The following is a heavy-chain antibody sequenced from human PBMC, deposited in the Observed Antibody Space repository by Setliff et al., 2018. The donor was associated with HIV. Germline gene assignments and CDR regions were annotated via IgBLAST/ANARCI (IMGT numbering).Heavy chain of an antibody. Sequence: GESLKISCQASGYSFTTYWIGWVRQMPGKGLEWMGIIYPGVYPDDSDTKYSPSFQGQVTISADKSISTAYLRWSSLKASDTAMYYCARSLSDLRTVFDIWGQGTMVTVSS. CDR1: GYSFTTYW. CDR3: ARSLSDLRTVFDI. J-gene: IGHJ3*02. D-gene: IGHD3-3*01. V-gene: IGHV5-51*01. CDR2: IYPGVYPDDSDT.